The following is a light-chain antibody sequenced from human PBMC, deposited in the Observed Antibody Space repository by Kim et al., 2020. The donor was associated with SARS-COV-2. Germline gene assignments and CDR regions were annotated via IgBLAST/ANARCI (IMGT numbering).Light chain of an antibody. CDR1: SLRSYC. J-gene: IGLJ2*01. CDR3: NSRDSNDNVV. Sequence: SSELTQDPAVSVALGQTVRITCQGDSLRSYCATWYQQKPGQAPIVVIYGKNNRPSGIPDRFSGSSSGNTASLTITGTQAGDEADYYCNSRDSNDNVVFGGGTKLTFL. CDR2: GKN. V-gene: IGLV3-19*01.